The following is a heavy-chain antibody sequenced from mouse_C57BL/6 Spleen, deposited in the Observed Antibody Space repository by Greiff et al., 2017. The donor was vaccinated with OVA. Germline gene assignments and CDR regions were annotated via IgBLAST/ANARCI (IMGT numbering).Heavy chain of an antibody. CDR3: ARRWLLRGYYYAMDY. J-gene: IGHJ4*01. D-gene: IGHD2-3*01. V-gene: IGHV1-50*01. Sequence: QVQLKQPGAELVKPGASVKLSCKASGYTFTSYWMQWVKQRPGQGLEWIGEIDPSDSYTNYNQKFKGKATLTVDTSSSTAYMQLSSLTSEDSAVYYCARRWLLRGYYYAMDYWGQGTSVTVSS. CDR1: GYTFTSYW. CDR2: IDPSDSYT.